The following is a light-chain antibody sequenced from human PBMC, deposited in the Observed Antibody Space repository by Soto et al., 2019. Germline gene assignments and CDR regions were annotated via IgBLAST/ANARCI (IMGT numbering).Light chain of an antibody. CDR1: QSISSY. CDR3: QQSYSTPRT. CDR2: AAS. J-gene: IGKJ1*01. V-gene: IGKV1-39*01. Sequence: DIQMTQSPSSLSASVGDRVTITCRASQSISSYLNWYQQKPGKAPKLLIYAASSLQSGVPSRFSGSGSGTDFTLTISSLHPEDFATYYCQQSYSTPRTFGQGTEVEI.